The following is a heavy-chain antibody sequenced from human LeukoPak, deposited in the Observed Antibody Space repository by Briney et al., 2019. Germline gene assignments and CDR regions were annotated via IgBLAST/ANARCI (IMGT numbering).Heavy chain of an antibody. CDR2: ISGSGGST. J-gene: IGHJ4*02. Sequence: PGGSLRLSCAASGFTFSSYAMSWVRQAPGKGLEWVSAISGSGGSTYYADSVKSRFTISRDNSKNTLYLQMNSLRAEDTAVYYCAKEIRGYYDSSGYFDYWGQGTLVTVSS. V-gene: IGHV3-23*01. CDR3: AKEIRGYYDSSGYFDY. CDR1: GFTFSSYA. D-gene: IGHD3-22*01.